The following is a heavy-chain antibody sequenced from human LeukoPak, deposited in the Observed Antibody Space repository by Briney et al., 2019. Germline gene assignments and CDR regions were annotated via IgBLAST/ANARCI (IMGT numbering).Heavy chain of an antibody. D-gene: IGHD3-22*01. V-gene: IGHV3-23*01. Sequence: GGSLRLSCAASGFTFSSYAMSWVRRAPGKGLEWVSAISGSGGSTYYADSVKGRFTISRDNSKNTLYLQMNSLRAEDTAVYYCAKDRRSIVVARYYFDYWGQGTLVTVSS. CDR1: GFTFSSYA. CDR2: ISGSGGST. J-gene: IGHJ4*02. CDR3: AKDRRSIVVARYYFDY.